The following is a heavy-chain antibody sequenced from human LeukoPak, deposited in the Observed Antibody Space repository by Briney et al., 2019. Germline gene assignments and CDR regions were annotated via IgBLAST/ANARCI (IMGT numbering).Heavy chain of an antibody. CDR3: AREVQRQWLEPYYFDY. CDR2: IYHSGST. J-gene: IGHJ4*02. D-gene: IGHD6-19*01. V-gene: IGHV4-4*02. CDR1: GGPISSSNW. Sequence: PSGTLSLTCAVSGGPISSSNWWSWVRQPPGKGLEWIGEIYHSGSTNYNPSLKSRVTISVDKSKNQFSLKLSSVTAADTAVYYCAREVQRQWLEPYYFDYWGQGTLVTVSS.